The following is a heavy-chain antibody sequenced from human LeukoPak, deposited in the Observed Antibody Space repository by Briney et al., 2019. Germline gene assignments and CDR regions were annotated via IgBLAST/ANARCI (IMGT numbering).Heavy chain of an antibody. CDR2: IYPGDSHT. J-gene: IGHJ5*02. Sequence: GESLRISCRGSGDTFNNYWIAWVRQMPGKGLEWMGIIYPGDSHTRYSPAFQDQVTISADKSISTAYLQWSSLKASDTAIYYCARLYTRLTRSIWGRFDPCGQGTLVTVSS. CDR1: GDTFNNYW. CDR3: ARLYTRLTRSIWGRFDP. D-gene: IGHD3-16*01. V-gene: IGHV5-51*01.